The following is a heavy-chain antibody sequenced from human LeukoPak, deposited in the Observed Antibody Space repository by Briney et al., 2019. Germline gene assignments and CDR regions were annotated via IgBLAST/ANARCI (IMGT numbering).Heavy chain of an antibody. J-gene: IGHJ4*02. V-gene: IGHV1-8*01. CDR1: GYTFTSDD. D-gene: IGHD3/OR15-3a*01. CDR3: ARGTLKNLYDFWSGYYTYYFDY. CDR2: MNPNSGNT. Sequence: ASVKVSCKXSGYTFTSDDINWVRQATGQGLEWMGWMNPNSGNTGYAQKFQGRVTMTRNTSISTAYMELSSLRSEDTAVYYCARGTLKNLYDFWSGYYTYYFDYWGQGTLVTVSS.